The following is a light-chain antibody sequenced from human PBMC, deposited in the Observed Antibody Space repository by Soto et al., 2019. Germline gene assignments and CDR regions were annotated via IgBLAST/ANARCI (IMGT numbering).Light chain of an antibody. CDR2: GAS. J-gene: IGKJ4*01. Sequence: DIQMTQSPSSLSASVVDRVTLTFRASQSISLSLNWYQQKPGKAPKFLIYGASNLQSGVPSRFSGSGSGTDYTLTISSLQPEDFATYYCQKSYSTPLTCGGGNKGAIK. V-gene: IGKV1-39*01. CDR3: QKSYSTPLT. CDR1: QSISLS.